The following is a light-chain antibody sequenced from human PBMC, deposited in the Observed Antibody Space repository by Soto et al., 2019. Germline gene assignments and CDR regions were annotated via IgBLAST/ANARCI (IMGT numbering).Light chain of an antibody. J-gene: IGKJ1*01. CDR2: KAS. CDR3: QQYNDYPWT. CDR1: QSISSW. V-gene: IGKV1-5*03. Sequence: DLQMTQSPSTLSASVGDRVIITCRASQSISSWLAWYQQKPGKAPKLLIYKASSLESGVPSRFSGSGSGTEFNLTITSLQPDDFAPYYCQQYNDYPWTFGQATKVDIK.